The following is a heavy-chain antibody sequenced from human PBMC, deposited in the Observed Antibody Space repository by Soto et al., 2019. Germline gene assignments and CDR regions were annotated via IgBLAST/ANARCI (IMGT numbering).Heavy chain of an antibody. D-gene: IGHD3-10*01. CDR1: GYIFTSYW. CDR3: ARHNFGSGSYPPDY. V-gene: IGHV5-51*01. CDR2: IYPGDSDT. J-gene: IGHJ4*02. Sequence: ESLKISCKGSGYIFTSYWIGWVRQIPGKGLEWMGIIYPGDSDTRYSPSFQGQVTISADKSISTAYLQWSSLKASDTAMYYCARHNFGSGSYPPDYWGQGTLVSVSS.